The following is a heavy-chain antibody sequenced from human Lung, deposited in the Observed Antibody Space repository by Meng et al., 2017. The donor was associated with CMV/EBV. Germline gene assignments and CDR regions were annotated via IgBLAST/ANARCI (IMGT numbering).Heavy chain of an antibody. CDR3: ARDRAALGYYYYAMDV. J-gene: IGHJ6*02. CDR2: ISYSGST. CDR1: GHPITTYY. D-gene: IGHD2-15*01. V-gene: IGHV4-59*01. Sequence: SXTLSLXCTVSGHPITTYYWSWIRQPPGKGLEWIGYISYSGSTNYSPSLRSRVSLSVDTSKNQFSLELSAVTAADTAIYYCARDRAALGYYYYAMDVWVQGTXVTVSS.